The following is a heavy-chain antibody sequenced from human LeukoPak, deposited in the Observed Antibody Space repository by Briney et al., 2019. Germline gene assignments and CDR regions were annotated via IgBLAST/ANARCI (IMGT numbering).Heavy chain of an antibody. CDR2: ISAYNGNT. CDR1: GYAFTSYG. CDR3: ARDGMVATGHWFDP. D-gene: IGHD5-12*01. V-gene: IGHV1-18*01. Sequence: ASVKVSCKASGYAFTSYGISWVRQAPGQGPEWMGWISAYNGNTNYAQKLQGRVTMTTDTSTSTAYMELRSLRSDDAAVYYCARDGMVATGHWFDPWGQGTLVTVSS. J-gene: IGHJ5*02.